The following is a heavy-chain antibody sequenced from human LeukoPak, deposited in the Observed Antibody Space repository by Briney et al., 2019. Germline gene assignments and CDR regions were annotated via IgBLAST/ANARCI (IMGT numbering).Heavy chain of an antibody. CDR2: MNPNSGNT. CDR1: GNAFPSFS. Sequence: GASVKVSCKASGNAFPSFSINWVRQATGQGLEWMGWMNPNSGNTGYAQKFQGRVTITRNTSISTAYMELSSLRSEDTAVYYCARASWYSGSKDFDYWGQGTLVTVSS. D-gene: IGHD1-26*01. V-gene: IGHV1-8*01. CDR3: ARASWYSGSKDFDY. J-gene: IGHJ4*02.